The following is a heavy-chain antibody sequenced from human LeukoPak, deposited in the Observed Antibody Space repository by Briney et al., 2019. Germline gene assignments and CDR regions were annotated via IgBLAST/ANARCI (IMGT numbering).Heavy chain of an antibody. Sequence: TGGSLRLSCAASGFTFSNYWMHWVRHAPGKGPVWVSRIKSDGSSTRFADSVQGRFTISRDNGKNTLYLQMNSLRAEDTAVYYCARGGDSSNWYPGYFDYWGQGALVTVSS. CDR2: IKSDGSST. D-gene: IGHD6-13*01. CDR3: ARGGDSSNWYPGYFDY. CDR1: GFTFSNYW. J-gene: IGHJ4*02. V-gene: IGHV3-74*01.